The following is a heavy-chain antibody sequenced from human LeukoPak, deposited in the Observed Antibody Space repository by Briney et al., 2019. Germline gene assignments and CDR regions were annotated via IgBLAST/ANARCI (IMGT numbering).Heavy chain of an antibody. CDR2: IRYDGSNK. Sequence: GGSLRLSCAASGFTFSSYGMHWVRQAPGKGLEWVAFIRYDGSNKYYADSVKGRFTISRDNSKNTLYLQMNSLRAEDTAVYYCAKFGYCSGGSCLDYWGQGTLVTVSP. J-gene: IGHJ4*02. CDR1: GFTFSSYG. V-gene: IGHV3-30*02. CDR3: AKFGYCSGGSCLDY. D-gene: IGHD2-15*01.